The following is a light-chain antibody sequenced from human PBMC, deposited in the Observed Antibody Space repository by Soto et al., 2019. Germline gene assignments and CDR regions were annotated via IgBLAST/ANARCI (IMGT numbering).Light chain of an antibody. CDR1: QSVSSY. CDR2: DAS. V-gene: IGKV3D-15*01. J-gene: IGKJ1*01. Sequence: EIVLTQSPATLSLSPGERVTLSCRASQSVSSYLAWYQQKPGQAPRLLIYDASRRASGVPARFSGSVSGTEFTLTISSLQSEDFAVYYCQQYNNWPRTFGQGTKVDIK. CDR3: QQYNNWPRT.